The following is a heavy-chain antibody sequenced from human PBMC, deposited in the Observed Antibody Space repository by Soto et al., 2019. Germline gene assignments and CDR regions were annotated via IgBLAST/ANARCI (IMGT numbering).Heavy chain of an antibody. Sequence: EVQLVESGGGLVKPGGSLRLSCAASGFTFSSYSMNWVRQAPGKGLEWVSSISSSSSYIYYADSVKGRFTISRDNAKNSLYLQMISLRAEDTAVYYCARGKIAARRVLDYWGQGTLVTVSS. CDR2: ISSSSSYI. V-gene: IGHV3-21*01. CDR3: ARGKIAARRVLDY. CDR1: GFTFSSYS. J-gene: IGHJ4*02. D-gene: IGHD6-6*01.